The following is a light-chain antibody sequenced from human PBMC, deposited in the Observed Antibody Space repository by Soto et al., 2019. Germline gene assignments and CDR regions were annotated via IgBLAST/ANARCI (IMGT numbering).Light chain of an antibody. J-gene: IGKJ5*01. CDR2: AAS. V-gene: IGKV3-20*01. CDR3: QQSSSSPIT. Sequence: PGNLSLSLGERASLSCMASQSVTRKLXWYQQKPGQAPRLLLSAASSRATGSPDRFSGSGSVTDFTRTISRLEAEDFAVYYGQQSSSSPITFGQGTRLEIK. CDR1: QSVTRK.